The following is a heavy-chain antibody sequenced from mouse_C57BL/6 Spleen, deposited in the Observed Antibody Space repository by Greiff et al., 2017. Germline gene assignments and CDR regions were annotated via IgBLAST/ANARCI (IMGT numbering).Heavy chain of an antibody. V-gene: IGHV5-9-1*02. CDR3: SSYYDGYASDY. CDR2: ISTGGDYI. CDR1: GFTFSSYA. J-gene: IGHJ4*01. D-gene: IGHD2-3*01. Sequence: EVQRVESGAGLVKPGGSLKLSCAASGFTFSSYAMSWVRQTPEKRLEWVAYISTGGDYIYYADTVKGRFTISRDTAWNTMYLQMSSLKSEDTAMCYCSSYYDGYASDYWGQGTTVTVSS.